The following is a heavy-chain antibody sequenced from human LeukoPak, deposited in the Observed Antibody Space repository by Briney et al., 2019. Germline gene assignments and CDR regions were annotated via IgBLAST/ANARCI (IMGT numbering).Heavy chain of an antibody. CDR3: AKHDFGVAYDY. J-gene: IGHJ4*02. Sequence: GGSLRLSCAASGFTFSSYAVSWVRQAPGKGLGWVSAISTSGGSTYYADSVKGRFTISRDNSKNTLYMQMNSLRAEDTAVYYCAKHDFGVAYDYWGQGTLVTVSS. V-gene: IGHV3-23*01. D-gene: IGHD3-3*01. CDR2: ISTSGGST. CDR1: GFTFSSYA.